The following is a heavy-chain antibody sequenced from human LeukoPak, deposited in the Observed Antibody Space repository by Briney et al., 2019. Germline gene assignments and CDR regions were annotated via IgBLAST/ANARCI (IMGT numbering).Heavy chain of an antibody. D-gene: IGHD3-10*01. CDR2: IYTSGST. CDR3: ARDKGSGGLWRKRFGYFDY. CDR1: GGSISSYY. Sequence: SETLSLTCTVSGGSISSYYWSWIRQPAGKGLEWIGRIYTSGSTNYNPSLKSRVTMSVDTSKNQFSLKLSSVTAADTAVYYCARDKGSGGLWRKRFGYFDYWGQGTLVTVSS. J-gene: IGHJ4*02. V-gene: IGHV4-4*07.